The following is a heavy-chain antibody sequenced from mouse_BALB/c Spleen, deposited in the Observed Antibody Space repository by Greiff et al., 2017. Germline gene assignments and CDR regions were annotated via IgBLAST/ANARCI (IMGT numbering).Heavy chain of an antibody. Sequence: EVKLVESGPGLVKPSQSLSLTCTVTGYSITSDYAWNWIRQFPGIKLEWMGYISYSGSTSYNPSLKSRISITRDTSKNQFFLQLNSVTTEDTATYYCARRSYDYWFAYWGQGTLVTVSA. J-gene: IGHJ3*01. D-gene: IGHD1-2*01. CDR1: GYSITSDYA. CDR2: ISYSGST. CDR3: ARRSYDYWFAY. V-gene: IGHV3-2*02.